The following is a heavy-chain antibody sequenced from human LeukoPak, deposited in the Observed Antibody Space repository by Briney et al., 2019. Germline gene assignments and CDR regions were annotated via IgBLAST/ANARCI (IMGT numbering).Heavy chain of an antibody. CDR3: ASPAGNLDY. J-gene: IGHJ4*02. V-gene: IGHV1-69*05. D-gene: IGHD2/OR15-2a*01. CDR2: IIPLFDIT. CDR1: GDTFTSYA. Sequence: SVKVSCKASGDTFTSYAISWVRQAPGQGLEWMGGIIPLFDITKFAQKFQGRVTITTDESTSTVYMELSSLRSEDTAVYYCASPAGNLDYWGQGTLVTVSS.